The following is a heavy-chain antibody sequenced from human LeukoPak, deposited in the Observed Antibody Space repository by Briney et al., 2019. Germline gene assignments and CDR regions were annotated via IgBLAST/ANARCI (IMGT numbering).Heavy chain of an antibody. V-gene: IGHV3-33*08. CDR3: ARDLGLRYGSGAYRFDP. CDR2: IWYAGSHQ. D-gene: IGHD3-10*01. Sequence: GGSLRLSCAAYGFSFSTYGMHWVRQAPGKRLESVAVIWYAGSHQYYADSVKGRFTISRDMSNNTLSLQMNNLRVDDTALYYCARDLGLRYGSGAYRFDPWGQGTQVIVSS. J-gene: IGHJ5*02. CDR1: GFSFSTYG.